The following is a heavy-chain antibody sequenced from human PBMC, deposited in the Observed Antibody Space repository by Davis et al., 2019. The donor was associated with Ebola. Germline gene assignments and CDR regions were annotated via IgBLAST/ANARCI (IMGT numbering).Heavy chain of an antibody. V-gene: IGHV3-73*01. CDR2: IRSKANSYAT. Sequence: PGGSLRLSCAASGFTFSGSAMHWVRQASGKGLEWVGRIRSKANSYATAYAASVKGRFTISRDDSKNTAYLQMNSLKTEDTAVYYCTRQGITIFGEQNRYYYYYGMDVWGQGTTVTVSS. J-gene: IGHJ6*02. D-gene: IGHD3-3*01. CDR3: TRQGITIFGEQNRYYYYYGMDV. CDR1: GFTFSGSA.